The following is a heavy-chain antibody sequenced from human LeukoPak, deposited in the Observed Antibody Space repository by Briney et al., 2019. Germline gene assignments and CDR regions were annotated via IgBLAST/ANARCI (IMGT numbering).Heavy chain of an antibody. D-gene: IGHD1-26*01. Sequence: GGCLRLSCAASGFTFSSYAMSWVRQAPGKGLEWVSAISGSGGSTYYADSVKGRFTISRDNSKNTLYLQMNSLRAEDTAVYYCAKGDSGSYFGPGGFDYWGQGTLVTVSS. CDR3: AKGDSGSYFGPGGFDY. V-gene: IGHV3-23*01. CDR2: ISGSGGST. CDR1: GFTFSSYA. J-gene: IGHJ4*02.